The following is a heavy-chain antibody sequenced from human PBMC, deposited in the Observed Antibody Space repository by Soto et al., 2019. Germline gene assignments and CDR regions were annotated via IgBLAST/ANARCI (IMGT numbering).Heavy chain of an antibody. CDR1: GYTFTSYD. J-gene: IGHJ5*02. V-gene: IGHV1-8*01. CDR2: MNPNSGNT. D-gene: IGHD6-13*01. CDR3: ARERSAAGTGWFDP. Sequence: QVQLVQSGAEVKKPGASVKVSCKASGYTFTSYDINWVRQATGQGLEGMGWMNPNSGNTGYAKKFQGRVTMTRNTSISTAYMALSSLRSEDTAVYYCARERSAAGTGWFDPWGQGTLVTVSS.